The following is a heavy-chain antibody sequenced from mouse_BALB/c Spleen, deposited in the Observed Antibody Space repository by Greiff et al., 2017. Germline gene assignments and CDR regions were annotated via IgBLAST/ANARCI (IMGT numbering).Heavy chain of an antibody. V-gene: IGHV2-9*02. Sequence: VKLQESGPGLVAPSQSLSITCTVSGFSLTSYGVHWVRQPPGKGLEWLGVIWAGGSTNYNSALMSRLSISKDNSKSQVFLKMNSLQTDDTAMYYCARDGYYSYAMDYWGQGTSVTVSS. CDR1: GFSLTSYG. D-gene: IGHD2-3*01. J-gene: IGHJ4*01. CDR2: IWAGGST. CDR3: ARDGYYSYAMDY.